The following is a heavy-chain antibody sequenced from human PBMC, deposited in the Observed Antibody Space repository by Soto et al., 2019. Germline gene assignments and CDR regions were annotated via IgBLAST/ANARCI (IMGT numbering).Heavy chain of an antibody. D-gene: IGHD1-7*01. CDR2: VSNDGSNK. V-gene: IGHV3-30-3*01. J-gene: IGHJ4*02. Sequence: QAQLVQSGGGVVQPGRSLRLSCAASGFTFSNYTLHWVRQAPGKGLEWVAVVSNDGSNKYYADSVKGRFTLSRDNSKNNRYRLMNTVRPDDTAVYYCATDPLGTRAIGDYWGQGNVVTASS. CDR1: GFTFSNYT. CDR3: ATDPLGTRAIGDY.